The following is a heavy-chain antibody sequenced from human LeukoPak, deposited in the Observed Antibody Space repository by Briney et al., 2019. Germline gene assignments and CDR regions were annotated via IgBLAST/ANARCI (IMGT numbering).Heavy chain of an antibody. CDR1: GGSISSYY. Sequence: PSETLSLTCTVSGGSISSYYWSWIRRPPGKGLEWIGLIYYNGGTAYNPSLNSRVLISVDTSKKQFSLRLSSVTAADTAVYYCAREGMMTTVTRGSDYWGQGTLVTVSS. D-gene: IGHD4-17*01. V-gene: IGHV4-59*12. CDR2: IYYNGGT. CDR3: AREGMMTTVTRGSDY. J-gene: IGHJ4*02.